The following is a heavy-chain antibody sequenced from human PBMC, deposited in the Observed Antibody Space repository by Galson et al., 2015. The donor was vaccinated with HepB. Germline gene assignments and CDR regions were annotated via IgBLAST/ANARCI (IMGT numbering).Heavy chain of an antibody. D-gene: IGHD3-22*01. CDR2: ISSSSSYI. V-gene: IGHV3-21*01. CDR1: GFTFSSYS. CDR3: ARGDNYDSSGYYSRNHDY. J-gene: IGHJ4*02. Sequence: SLRLSCSASGFTFSSYSMNWVRQAPGKGLEWVSTISSSSSYIYYADSVKGRFTISRDNAKNSLYLQMNSLRAEDTAVYYCARGDNYDSSGYYSRNHDYWGQGTLVTVSS.